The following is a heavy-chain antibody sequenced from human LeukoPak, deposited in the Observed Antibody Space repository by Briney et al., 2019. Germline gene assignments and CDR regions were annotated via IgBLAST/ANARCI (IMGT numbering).Heavy chain of an antibody. J-gene: IGHJ4*02. CDR3: ARAPQALWFGELLPYYFDY. V-gene: IGHV4-30-2*01. Sequence: SQTLSLTCAVSGGSISSGGYSWSWIRQPPGKGLEWIGYIYHSGSTYYNPSLKSRVTISVDRSKNQFSLKLSSVTAADTAVYYCARAPQALWFGELLPYYFDYWGQGTLVTVSS. CDR1: GGSISSGGYS. D-gene: IGHD3-10*01. CDR2: IYHSGST.